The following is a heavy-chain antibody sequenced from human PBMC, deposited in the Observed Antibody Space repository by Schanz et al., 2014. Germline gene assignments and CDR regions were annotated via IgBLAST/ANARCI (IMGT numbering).Heavy chain of an antibody. CDR2: IRGYNGNT. CDR3: ARDGTIWFGELCPWFDP. V-gene: IGHV1-18*04. J-gene: IGHJ5*02. Sequence: QVQLVQSEAEVKKPGASVKVSCKASGYTFTNYAITWVRQAPGQGLEWLGWIRGYNGNTKYAQKFQGRVTMTTDTSASTDCMALRSLRYDDAAVYYCARDGTIWFGELCPWFDPWGQGTLVTVSS. D-gene: IGHD3-10*01. CDR1: GYTFTNYA.